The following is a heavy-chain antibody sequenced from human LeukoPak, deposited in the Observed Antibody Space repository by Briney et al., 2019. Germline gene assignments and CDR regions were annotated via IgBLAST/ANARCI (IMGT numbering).Heavy chain of an antibody. CDR1: GFTVSSNY. CDR2: IYSGGST. V-gene: IGHV3-53*01. Sequence: GRSLRLSCAASGFTVSSNYMSWVRQAPGKGLEWVSIIYSGGSTFYADSVKGRFTISRDNSKNTLYLQMNSLRAEDTAVYYCARGGSYLSAFDVWGQGTMVTVSS. CDR3: ARGGSYLSAFDV. D-gene: IGHD1-26*01. J-gene: IGHJ3*01.